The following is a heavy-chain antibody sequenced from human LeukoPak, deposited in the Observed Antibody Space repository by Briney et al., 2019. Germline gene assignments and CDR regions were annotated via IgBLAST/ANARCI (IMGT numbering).Heavy chain of an antibody. CDR2: INPNSGGT. J-gene: IGHJ5*02. CDR1: GYSFTDYH. V-gene: IGHV1-2*02. Sequence: ASVKVSCKASGYSFTDYHMHWVRQAPGQGLEWIGWINPNSGGTNYAQKFQGRVTMTRDTSISTAYMELSSLRSDDTALYYCARGYDYGDYRWFAPGGQGPLVTVP. CDR3: ARGYDYGDYRWFAP. D-gene: IGHD4-17*01.